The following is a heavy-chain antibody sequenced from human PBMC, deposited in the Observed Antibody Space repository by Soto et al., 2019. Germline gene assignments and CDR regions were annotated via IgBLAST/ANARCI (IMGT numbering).Heavy chain of an antibody. J-gene: IGHJ1*01. CDR3: ARELGVDMVATSPGAVAGSRDY. CDR1: GFTFTSYG. CDR2: ISGKNGDT. D-gene: IGHD5-12*01. Sequence: QVQLVQSGAEVKKPGASVKVSCKASGFTFTSYGISWVRQAPGQGLEWMGWISGKNGDTNFAQKFQGRVTLTADTCTGKFSMEVMSRRSDVTAIYYCARELGVDMVATSPGAVAGSRDYWGQGTLVTVSS. V-gene: IGHV1-18*01.